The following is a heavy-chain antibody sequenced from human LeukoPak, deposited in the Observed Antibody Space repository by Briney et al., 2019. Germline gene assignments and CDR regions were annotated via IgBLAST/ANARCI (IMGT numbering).Heavy chain of an antibody. J-gene: IGHJ4*02. V-gene: IGHV3-23*01. Sequence: PGGSLRLSCAASGITFSSYAMSWVRQPPGKGLEWVAAISGSAGSAYYADSVKGRFTISRDNCNNTLDLQMNSLRADDTAIYYCAKHLTAMLRYYFDYWAQGTLLPVSS. CDR3: AKHLTAMLRYYFDY. CDR2: ISGSAGSA. D-gene: IGHD5-18*01. CDR1: GITFSSYA.